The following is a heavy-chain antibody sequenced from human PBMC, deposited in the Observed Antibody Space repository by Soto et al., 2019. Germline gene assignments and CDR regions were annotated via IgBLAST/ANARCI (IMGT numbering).Heavy chain of an antibody. CDR1: GFTFSSYA. CDR2: ISGSGGST. D-gene: IGHD2-21*01. Sequence: PGGSLRLSCAASGFTFSSYAMSWVRQAPGKGLEWVSAISGSGGSTYYADSVKGRFTISRDNSKNTLYLQMNSLRAEDTAVYYCAKIAQPSKGLWWEDPSDAFDIWGQGTMVTVSS. CDR3: AKIAQPSKGLWWEDPSDAFDI. V-gene: IGHV3-23*01. J-gene: IGHJ3*02.